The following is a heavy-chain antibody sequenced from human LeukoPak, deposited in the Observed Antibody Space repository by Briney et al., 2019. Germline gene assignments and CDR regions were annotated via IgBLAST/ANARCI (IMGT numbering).Heavy chain of an antibody. J-gene: IGHJ3*02. CDR2: ISAYNVNT. Sequence: ASVKVSCKASGYTFTSYGISWVRQAPGQGLEWMGWISAYNVNTNYAQKLQGRVTMTTDTSTSTAYMELRSLRSDDTAVYYCARDPLYCSSTSCYSRDAFDIWGQGTMVTVSS. CDR1: GYTFTSYG. D-gene: IGHD2-2*02. V-gene: IGHV1-18*01. CDR3: ARDPLYCSSTSCYSRDAFDI.